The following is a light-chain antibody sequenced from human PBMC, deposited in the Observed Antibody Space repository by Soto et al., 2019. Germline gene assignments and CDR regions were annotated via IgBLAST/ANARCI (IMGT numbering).Light chain of an antibody. CDR1: SSDIGAYNF. CDR2: DVN. J-gene: IGLJ2*01. Sequence: QSPLTQPASVSGSPGQSITISCTGTSSDIGAYNFVSWYQQHPGKAPKLMLYDVNIRPSGVSNRFSGSKSGNTASLPISGLQAEDEADYYCTSWTTSTTMIFGGGTKVTVL. CDR3: TSWTTSTTMI. V-gene: IGLV2-14*03.